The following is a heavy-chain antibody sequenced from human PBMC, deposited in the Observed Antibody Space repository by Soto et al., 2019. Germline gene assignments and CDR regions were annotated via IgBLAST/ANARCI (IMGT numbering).Heavy chain of an antibody. CDR1: GFTFSSYC. CDR3: AKEYGSSSLSPDFDY. V-gene: IGHV3-30*18. Sequence: HPGGSLRLSCAASGFTFSSYCMHWVRQAPGKGLEWVAVISYDGSNKYYADSVKGRFTISRDNSKNTLYLQMNSLRAEDTAVYYCAKEYGSSSLSPDFDYWGQGTLVTVSS. J-gene: IGHJ4*02. D-gene: IGHD6-13*01. CDR2: ISYDGSNK.